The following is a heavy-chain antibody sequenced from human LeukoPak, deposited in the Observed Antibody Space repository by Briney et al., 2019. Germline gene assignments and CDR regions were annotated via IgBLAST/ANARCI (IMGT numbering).Heavy chain of an antibody. D-gene: IGHD1-26*01. V-gene: IGHV1-69*05. CDR1: GGTFSSYA. J-gene: IGHJ5*02. Sequence: GSSVKVSCKASGGTFSSYAISWVRQAPGQGLEWMGGIIPIFGTANYAQKFQGRVTMTRDMSTSTVYMELSSLRSEDTAVYYCARSVAKGIVGARHNNWFDPWGQGTLVTVSS. CDR3: ARSVAKGIVGARHNNWFDP. CDR2: IIPIFGTA.